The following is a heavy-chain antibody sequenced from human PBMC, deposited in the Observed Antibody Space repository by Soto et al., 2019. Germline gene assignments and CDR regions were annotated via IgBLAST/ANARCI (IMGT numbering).Heavy chain of an antibody. V-gene: IGHV1-18*01. D-gene: IGHD1-26*01. J-gene: IGHJ5*02. CDR3: AREEGELEERCWDS. Sequence: VNLYRKTSVYPITINVISWLRHTPGQGREWMGWISPTRGSIKYSEKFQGRVIMTTDTSTSTVYMELSSLRAEDTAVYYCAREEGELEERCWDSWGQGILVTVS. CDR1: VYPITINV. CDR2: ISPTRGSI.